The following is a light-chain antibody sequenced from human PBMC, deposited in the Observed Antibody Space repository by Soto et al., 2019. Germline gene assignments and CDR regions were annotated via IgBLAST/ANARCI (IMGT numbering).Light chain of an antibody. CDR2: DAS. Sequence: EVVMTQSPGTLSVSPGGRATLSCRASRSLTTNLAWYQKKPGQAPRLLIHDASTRATGIPARFSGSGSGTEFTLTISSLQSEDFAVYYCQQYDDWPHTFGQGTRLEIK. CDR3: QQYDDWPHT. V-gene: IGKV3-15*01. CDR1: RSLTTN. J-gene: IGKJ5*01.